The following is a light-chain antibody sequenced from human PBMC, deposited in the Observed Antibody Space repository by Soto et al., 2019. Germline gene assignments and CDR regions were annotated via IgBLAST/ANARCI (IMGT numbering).Light chain of an antibody. CDR3: QQYGTSEII. J-gene: IGKJ5*01. Sequence: EIVLTQSPGTLSLSPGEGATLSCRASQSISNSYLAWYHQKPGQAPRLLIYGASSRATGIPDRFRGSGSGTDFTLTISRLEPEDFAVYYCQQYGTSEIIFGQGTRLEIK. CDR2: GAS. CDR1: QSISNSY. V-gene: IGKV3-20*01.